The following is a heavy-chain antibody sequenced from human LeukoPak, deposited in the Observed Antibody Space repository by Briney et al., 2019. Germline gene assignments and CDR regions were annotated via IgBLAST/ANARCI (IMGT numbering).Heavy chain of an antibody. CDR3: AKKPVFGVNYDILTGYYIPGPYFDY. CDR1: GLTFSSYA. CDR2: ISGSGGST. D-gene: IGHD3-9*01. J-gene: IGHJ4*02. Sequence: GGSLRLSCAASGLTFSSYAMSWVRQAPGKGLEWVSAISGSGGSTYYADSVKGRFTISRDNSKNTLYLQMNSLRAEDTAVYYCAKKPVFGVNYDILTGYYIPGPYFDYWGQGTLVTVSS. V-gene: IGHV3-23*01.